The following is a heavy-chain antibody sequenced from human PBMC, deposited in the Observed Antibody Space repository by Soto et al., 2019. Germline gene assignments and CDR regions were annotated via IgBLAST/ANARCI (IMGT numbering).Heavy chain of an antibody. V-gene: IGHV3-30-3*01. CDR1: GFTFSSYA. CDR2: ISYDGSNK. Sequence: PGGSLRLSCAASGFTFSSYAMHWVRQAPGKGLEWVAVISYDGSNKYYADSVKGRFTISRDNSKNTLYLQMNSLRAEDTAVYYCARDLGAVTGSPYGMDVWGQGTTVTVSS. CDR3: ARDLGAVTGSPYGMDV. J-gene: IGHJ6*02. D-gene: IGHD3-10*01.